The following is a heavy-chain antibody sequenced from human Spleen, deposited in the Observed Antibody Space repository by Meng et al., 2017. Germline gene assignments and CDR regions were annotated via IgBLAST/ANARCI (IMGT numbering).Heavy chain of an antibody. Sequence: QDHVGQLGPGVQRPEASVKLSCKASGYTCTGYNMNWVRQAPGQGLEWMGRIDPNNDHTQYAQNFQGRVTMTGDTSISTAYMELSGLRSDDTAMYYCARDEDISAAGKLFGDYWGHGTLVTVSS. J-gene: IGHJ4*01. CDR2: IDPNNDHT. CDR1: GYTCTGYN. D-gene: IGHD6-13*01. CDR3: ARDEDISAAGKLFGDY. V-gene: IGHV1-2*06.